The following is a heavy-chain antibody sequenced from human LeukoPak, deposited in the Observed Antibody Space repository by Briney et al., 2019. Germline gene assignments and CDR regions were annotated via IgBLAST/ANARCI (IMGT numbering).Heavy chain of an antibody. Sequence: GGSLRLSCAASGFTFYDYYMTWIRQAPGKGLEWVSYISSAGNTIYYADSVKGRFIISRDNTKNSLSLQINSLRAEDTAVYYCAKGASKGHYYYYYGMDVWGQGTTVTVSS. V-gene: IGHV3-11*01. CDR3: AKGASKGHYYYYYGMDV. CDR1: GFTFYDYY. CDR2: ISSAGNTI. J-gene: IGHJ6*02. D-gene: IGHD2-2*01.